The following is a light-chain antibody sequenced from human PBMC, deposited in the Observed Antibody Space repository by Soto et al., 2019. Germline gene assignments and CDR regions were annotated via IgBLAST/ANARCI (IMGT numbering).Light chain of an antibody. V-gene: IGLV4-69*01. CDR2: LNSDGSH. Sequence: QPVLTQSPSASASLGASVKLTCTLSSGHSSYAIAWHQQQPEKGPRYLMKLNSDGSHSKGDGIPDRFSGSSSGAERYLTISSLQSEDEADYSCQTCGTGPLLFGGGTKLTVL. CDR1: SGHSSYA. CDR3: QTCGTGPLL. J-gene: IGLJ2*01.